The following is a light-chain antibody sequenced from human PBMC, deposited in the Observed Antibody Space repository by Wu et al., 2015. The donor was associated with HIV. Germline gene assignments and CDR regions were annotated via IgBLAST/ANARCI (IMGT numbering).Light chain of an antibody. Sequence: EIVLTQFPATLSLSPGERATLSCRASQSVVSFLAWYQQKPGQAPRLLIYDASNRATGIPARFSGIGSGTDFTLTITSLESEDFALYYCQHRQNWPLTFGGGAKVEIK. CDR2: DAS. CDR3: QHRQNWPLT. V-gene: IGKV3-11*01. J-gene: IGKJ4*01. CDR1: QSVVSF.